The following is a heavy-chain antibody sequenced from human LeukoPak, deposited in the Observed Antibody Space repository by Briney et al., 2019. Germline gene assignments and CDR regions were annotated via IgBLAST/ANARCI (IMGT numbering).Heavy chain of an antibody. CDR1: GFTFSSYW. D-gene: IGHD3-9*01. CDR2: IKQDGSEK. CDR3: ARVLRYFGGYYFDY. V-gene: IGHV3-7*01. Sequence: PGGPLRLSCAASGFTFSSYWMSWVRQAPGKGLEWVANIKQDGSEKYYVDSVKGRFTISRDNAKNSLYLQMNSLRAEDTAVYYCARVLRYFGGYYFDYWGQGTLVTVSS. J-gene: IGHJ4*02.